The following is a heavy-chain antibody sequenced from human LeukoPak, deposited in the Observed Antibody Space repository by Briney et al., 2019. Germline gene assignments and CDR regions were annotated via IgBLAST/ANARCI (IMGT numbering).Heavy chain of an antibody. J-gene: IGHJ4*02. V-gene: IGHV3-66*01. D-gene: IGHD3-3*01. CDR3: ARDRGVAITGDFDY. Sequence: PGGSLRLSCAASGFTVSTNCMSWVRQVPGKGLEWVSIIYTDGSTYYADFVKDRFTISRDNSKNTLYLHMSSLRAEDTAVYYCARDRGVAITGDFDYWGQGTLVTVSS. CDR2: IYTDGST. CDR1: GFTVSTNC.